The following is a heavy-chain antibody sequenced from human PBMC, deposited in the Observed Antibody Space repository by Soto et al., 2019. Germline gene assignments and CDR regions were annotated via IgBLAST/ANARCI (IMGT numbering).Heavy chain of an antibody. CDR3: ATSGILTGFYYYGMDV. D-gene: IGHD3-9*01. CDR1: GFTFTSSA. CDR2: IVVGSGNT. J-gene: IGHJ6*02. Sequence: SVKVSCKASGFTFTSSAVQWVRQARGQRLEWIGWIVVGSGNTNYAQKFQERVTITRDMSTSTAYMELGSLRSEDTAVYYCATSGILTGFYYYGMDVWGQGTTVTVSS. V-gene: IGHV1-58*01.